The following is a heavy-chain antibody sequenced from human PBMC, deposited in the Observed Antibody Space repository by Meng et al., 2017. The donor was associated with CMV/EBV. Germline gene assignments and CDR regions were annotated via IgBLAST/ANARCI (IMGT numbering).Heavy chain of an antibody. CDR3: ASSDPAMTYYYYYGMDV. V-gene: IGHV1-69*05. CDR2: IIPIFGTA. CDR1: GGTFSSYA. J-gene: IGHJ6*02. Sequence: SVKVSCKASGGTFSSYAISWVRQAPGQGLEWMGGIIPIFGTANYARKFQGRVTITTDESTSTAYMELSSLRSEDTAVYYCASSDPAMTYYYYYGMDVWGQGTTVTVSS. D-gene: IGHD5-18*01.